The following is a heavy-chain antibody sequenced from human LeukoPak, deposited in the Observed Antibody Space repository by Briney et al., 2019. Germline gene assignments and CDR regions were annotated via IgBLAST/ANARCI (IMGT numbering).Heavy chain of an antibody. CDR2: ISSSSSTI. J-gene: IGHJ6*03. Sequence: GALRLSCAASGFTFSSYSMNWVCQAPGKGLEWVSYISSSSSTIYYADSVKGRFTISRDNAKNSLYLQMNSLRAEDTAVYYCARDRASTYYDFWSGYLSGTGYYMDVWGKGTTVTVSS. V-gene: IGHV3-48*04. CDR3: ARDRASTYYDFWSGYLSGTGYYMDV. CDR1: GFTFSSYS. D-gene: IGHD3-3*01.